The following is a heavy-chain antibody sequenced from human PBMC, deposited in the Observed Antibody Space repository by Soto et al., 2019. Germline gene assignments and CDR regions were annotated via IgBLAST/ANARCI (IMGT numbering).Heavy chain of an antibody. CDR3: ARVGFAAVVGANDY. Sequence: EVQLVESGGGLVKPGGSLRLSCAASGFAFSSYSMNWVRQAPGKGLEWVSSISSSSSYIYYADSVKGRFTISRDNAKNSLYLQRNSLRAEDTAVYYCARVGFAAVVGANDYWGQGNMVTVSS. J-gene: IGHJ4*02. V-gene: IGHV3-21*06. CDR1: GFAFSSYS. CDR2: ISSSSSYI. D-gene: IGHD2-15*01.